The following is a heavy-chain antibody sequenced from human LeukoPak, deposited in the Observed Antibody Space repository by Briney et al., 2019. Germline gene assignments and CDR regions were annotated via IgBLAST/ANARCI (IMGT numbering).Heavy chain of an antibody. CDR1: GGPISSSSYY. J-gene: IGHJ5*02. V-gene: IGHV4-39*01. D-gene: IGHD6-13*01. CDR2: IYYSGST. Sequence: SSETLSLTCTVSGGPISSSSYYWGRIRQPPGKGLEWIGSIYYSGSTYYNPSLKSRVTISVDTSKNQFSLKLSSVTAADTAVYYCARGSRSSSWYRFDPWGQGTLVTVSS. CDR3: ARGSRSSSWYRFDP.